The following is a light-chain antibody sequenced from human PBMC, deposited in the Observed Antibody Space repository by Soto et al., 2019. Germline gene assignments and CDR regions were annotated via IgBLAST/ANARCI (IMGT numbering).Light chain of an antibody. CDR1: QSASSGY. V-gene: IGKV3-20*01. CDR2: GAS. CDR3: QQYGSSSWT. J-gene: IGKJ1*01. Sequence: EIVLTQSPGTLSLSPGERATLSCSASQSASSGYLAWYQQRPGQAPRLLMYGASRRATGIPDRFGGSGSGTDFTLTISRLEPEDFAVYYCQQYGSSSWTFGQGTKVDIK.